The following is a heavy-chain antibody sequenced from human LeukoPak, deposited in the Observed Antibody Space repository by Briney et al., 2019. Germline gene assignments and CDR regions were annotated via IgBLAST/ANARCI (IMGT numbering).Heavy chain of an antibody. J-gene: IGHJ4*02. CDR2: IYTSGST. CDR3: ARDGGEIAAAGTRPYFDY. Sequence: SETLSLTCTVSGGSISSGSYYWSWIRQPAGKGLEWIGRIYTSGSTNYNPSLKSRVTISVDTSKNQFSLKLSSVTAADTAVYYCARDGGEIAAAGTRPYFDYWGQGTLVTVSS. V-gene: IGHV4-61*02. CDR1: GGSISSGSYY. D-gene: IGHD6-13*01.